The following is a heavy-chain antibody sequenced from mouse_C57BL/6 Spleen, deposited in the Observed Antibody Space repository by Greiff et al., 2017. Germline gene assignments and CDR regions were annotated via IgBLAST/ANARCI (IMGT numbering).Heavy chain of an antibody. D-gene: IGHD1-1*01. CDR1: GYAFTNYL. CDR3: ARGGTTVVAGFDY. V-gene: IGHV1-54*01. J-gene: IGHJ2*01. CDR2: INPGSGGT. Sequence: VQLQQSGAELVRPGPSVKVSCKASGYAFTNYLLEWVKQRPGQGLEWIGVINPGSGGTNNNEKFKGKATLTADKSSSTAYMQLSSLTSEDSAVYFCARGGTTVVAGFDYWGQGTTLTVSS.